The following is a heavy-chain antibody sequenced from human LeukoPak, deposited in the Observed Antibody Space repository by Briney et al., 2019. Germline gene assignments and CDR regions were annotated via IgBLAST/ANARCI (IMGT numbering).Heavy chain of an antibody. J-gene: IGHJ5*02. CDR3: ARVVVAATDWFDP. D-gene: IGHD2-15*01. V-gene: IGHV4-61*01. Sequence: SETLSLTCTVSGGSVSSGSYYWSWIRQPPGKGLEWIGYIYYSGSTNYNPSLKSRVTVSLDTSKNQFSLKLSSVTAADTAVYYCARVVVAATDWFDPWGLGTLVTVSS. CDR1: GGSVSSGSYY. CDR2: IYYSGST.